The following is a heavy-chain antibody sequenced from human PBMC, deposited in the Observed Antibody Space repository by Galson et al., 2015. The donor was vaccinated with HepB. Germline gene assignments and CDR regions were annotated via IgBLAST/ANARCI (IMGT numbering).Heavy chain of an antibody. CDR3: ARAGSITVPDALHF. D-gene: IGHD2-2*01. J-gene: IGHJ4*02. CDR1: GGTFSTYT. CDR2: IVPVLDKA. V-gene: IGHV1-69*08. Sequence: SVKVSCKASGGTFSTYTITWVRQAPGQGLEWIGRIVPVLDKANYAQNFQGRVTITADTSTTTAYLELSSLTSADTAVYYCARAGSITVPDALHFWGQVARVTVSS.